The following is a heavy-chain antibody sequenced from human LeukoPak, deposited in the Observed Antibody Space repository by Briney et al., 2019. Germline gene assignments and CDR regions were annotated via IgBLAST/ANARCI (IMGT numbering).Heavy chain of an antibody. Sequence: PGRSLRLSCAASGFTFSDYGMYWVRQAPGKGLEWVSVISYDGSKKYYADSVKGRFTISRDNSKNTLYLQMNSLRAEDTAVYYCVKDYELRDILLVVPADIHYWGQGTLVSVSS. J-gene: IGHJ4*02. CDR1: GFTFSDYG. D-gene: IGHD2-15*01. CDR3: VKDYELRDILLVVPADIHY. V-gene: IGHV3-30*18. CDR2: ISYDGSKK.